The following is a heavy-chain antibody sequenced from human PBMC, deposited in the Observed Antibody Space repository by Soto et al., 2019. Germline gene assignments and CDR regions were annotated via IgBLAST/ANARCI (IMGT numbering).Heavy chain of an antibody. Sequence: QVQLVQSGAEVKKPGSSVKVSCKASGGTFTDYTITWVRQAPGQGLEWMGRLIPVLDLSNYAQKFQGRVKITADKSTTTSYMELSGLTSEDTAVYYCAKKLGPSAFDLWGRGTLVTVSS. V-gene: IGHV1-69*02. CDR3: AKKLGPSAFDL. D-gene: IGHD1-26*01. CDR2: LIPVLDLS. J-gene: IGHJ2*01. CDR1: GGTFTDYT.